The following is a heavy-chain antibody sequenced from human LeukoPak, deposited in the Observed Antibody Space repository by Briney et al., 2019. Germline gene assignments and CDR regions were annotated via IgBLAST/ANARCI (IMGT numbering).Heavy chain of an antibody. Sequence: GGSLRLSCAASGFTFSSYSMNWVRQAPGKGLEWVSYISSSSSTIYYADSVKGRFTFSRDNAENSLYLQMNSLRAEDTAVYYCARDLTGYARYFDYWGQGTLVTVSS. CDR1: GFTFSSYS. CDR3: ARDLTGYARYFDY. D-gene: IGHD3-9*01. CDR2: ISSSSSTI. J-gene: IGHJ4*02. V-gene: IGHV3-48*01.